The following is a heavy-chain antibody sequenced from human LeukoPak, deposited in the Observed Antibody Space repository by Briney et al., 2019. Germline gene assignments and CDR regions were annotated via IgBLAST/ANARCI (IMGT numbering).Heavy chain of an antibody. V-gene: IGHV3-23*01. CDR3: AKDRGYSSGSNPFDY. CDR1: GFTFSSYA. Sequence: PGGSLRLSCAASGFTFSSYAMSWARQAPGKGLEWVSAISGSGGSTYYADSVKGRFTISRDNSKNTLYLQMNSLRAEDTAVYYCAKDRGYSSGSNPFDYWGQGTLVTVSS. D-gene: IGHD6-19*01. J-gene: IGHJ4*02. CDR2: ISGSGGST.